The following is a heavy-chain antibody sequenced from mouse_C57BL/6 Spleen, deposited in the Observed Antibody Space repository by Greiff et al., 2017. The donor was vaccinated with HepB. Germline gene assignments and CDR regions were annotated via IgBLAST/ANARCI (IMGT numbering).Heavy chain of an antibody. Sequence: QVQLQQSGAELVKPGASVKMSCKASGYTFTTYPIAWMQQNHGKSLEWIGHFHPYNDDTKYNEKFKGKATLTVEKSSSTVYLELSRLTSDDSAVYYCAREGNCYYGRAWFAYWGQGTLVTVSA. D-gene: IGHD1-1*01. J-gene: IGHJ3*01. V-gene: IGHV1-47*01. CDR2: FHPYNDDT. CDR3: AREGNCYYGRAWFAY. CDR1: GYTFTTYP.